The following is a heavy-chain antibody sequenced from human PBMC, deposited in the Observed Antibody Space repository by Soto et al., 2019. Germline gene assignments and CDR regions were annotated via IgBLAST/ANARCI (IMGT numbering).Heavy chain of an antibody. CDR2: ISTDGRST. D-gene: IGHD2-15*01. CDR3: GRAHINGASCYSL. CDR1: GFTFSSYW. J-gene: IGHJ4*02. Sequence: DVPLVESGGGLVQPGGSLRLSCEASGFTFSSYWMHWVRQVPGKGLVWVSRISTDGRSTDYAEFVKGRFTISRDNAKNTMYLQMNSLSAEDTSVYYCGRAHINGASCYSLWGQGTLVTVSS. V-gene: IGHV3-74*01.